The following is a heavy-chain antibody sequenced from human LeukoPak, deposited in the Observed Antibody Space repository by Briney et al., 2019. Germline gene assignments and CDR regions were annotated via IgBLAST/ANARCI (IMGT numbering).Heavy chain of an antibody. CDR1: GFSLSDYG. CDR2: ISYDGSNK. V-gene: IGHV3-30*18. J-gene: IGHJ4*02. D-gene: IGHD2-21*01. CDR3: AKVRDCGGDCLDY. Sequence: PGGSLRLSCAASGFSLSDYGMHWVRQAPGKGLEWVAFISYDGSNKDFADSVKGRFTIPRDNSKNTLYLQMNSLRAEDTALYSCAKVRDCGGDCLDYWGQGTLVTVSS.